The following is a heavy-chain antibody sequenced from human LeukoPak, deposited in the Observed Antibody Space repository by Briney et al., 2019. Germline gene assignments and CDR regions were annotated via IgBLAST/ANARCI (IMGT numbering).Heavy chain of an antibody. Sequence: GESLKISCKGSGYRFTTYWIGWVRQMPGKGLEWMGIIYPGDSDTRYSPSFQGQVTMSVDKSISTAYLEWSSLKVSDTATYYCARIRQQLEHDFDYWGQGTLVTVPS. J-gene: IGHJ4*02. CDR1: GYRFTTYW. D-gene: IGHD6-13*01. V-gene: IGHV5-51*01. CDR3: ARIRQQLEHDFDY. CDR2: IYPGDSDT.